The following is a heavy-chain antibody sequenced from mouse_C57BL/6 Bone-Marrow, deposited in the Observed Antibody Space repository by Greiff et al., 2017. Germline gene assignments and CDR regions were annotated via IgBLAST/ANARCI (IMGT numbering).Heavy chain of an antibody. CDR2: ISSGGSYT. V-gene: IGHV5-6*01. D-gene: IGHD3-2*02. CDR1: GFTFSSYG. Sequence: DVQLVESGGDLVKPGGSLKLSCAASGFTFSSYGMSWVRQTPDKRLEWVATISSGGSYTYYPDSVKGRFTISRDNAKNTLYLQMSSLKSEDTAMYYGARHPRQLRLPLDYWGQGTTLTVSS. J-gene: IGHJ2*01. CDR3: ARHPRQLRLPLDY.